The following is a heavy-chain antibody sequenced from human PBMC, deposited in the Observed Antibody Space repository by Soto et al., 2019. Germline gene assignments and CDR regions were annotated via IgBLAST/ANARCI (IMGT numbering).Heavy chain of an antibody. D-gene: IGHD1-1*01. CDR1: GGSISSSPYY. V-gene: IGHV4-39*01. CDR2: IYYNGNT. CDR3: ARHGPLTNNWNQLNC. Sequence: QLQLQESGPGLVKPSETLSLTCTVSGGSISSSPYYWAWIRQPPGKGLQWIGNIYYNGNTFYNPSHRSRVTISIDTSKSQFSLGLSSVTASDTAVYYCARHGPLTNNWNQLNCWGQGTLVTVSS. J-gene: IGHJ4*02.